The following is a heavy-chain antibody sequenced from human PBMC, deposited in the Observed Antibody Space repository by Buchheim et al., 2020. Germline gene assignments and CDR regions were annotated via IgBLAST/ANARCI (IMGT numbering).Heavy chain of an antibody. CDR3: ARRYSFGVFDY. CDR1: GFTFSSYE. Sequence: EVQLVESGGGLVQPGGSLTLACRASGFTFSSYEMNWVRQAPGKGLEWVSYISDSGYTRYFADSVKGRFTISRDNAKNSLFLQMNSLSAEDTAVYYCARRYSFGVFDYWGQGTL. CDR2: ISDSGYTR. J-gene: IGHJ4*02. V-gene: IGHV3-48*03. D-gene: IGHD3-10*01.